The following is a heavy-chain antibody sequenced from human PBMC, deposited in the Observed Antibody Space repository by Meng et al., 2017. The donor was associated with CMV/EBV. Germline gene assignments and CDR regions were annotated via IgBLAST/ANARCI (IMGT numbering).Heavy chain of an antibody. V-gene: IGHV3-7*01. Sequence: GESLKISCAASGFTFSSYWMSWVRQAPGKGLEWAANIKQDGSEKYYVDSVKGRFTISRDNAKNSLYLQMNSLRAEDTAVYYCARDPSTTVVTWGYNWFDPWGQGTLVTVSS. J-gene: IGHJ5*02. D-gene: IGHD4-23*01. CDR3: ARDPSTTVVTWGYNWFDP. CDR1: GFTFSSYW. CDR2: IKQDGSEK.